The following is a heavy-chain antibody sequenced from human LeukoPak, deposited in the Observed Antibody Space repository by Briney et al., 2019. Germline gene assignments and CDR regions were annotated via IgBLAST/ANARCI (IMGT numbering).Heavy chain of an antibody. CDR2: INAGNGDT. J-gene: IGHJ4*02. V-gene: IGHV1-3*01. CDR1: GYTFTSYA. D-gene: IGHD2-21*01. Sequence: ASVKVSCKASGYTFTSYAMLWVRQAPGQRLEWMGWINAGNGDTKYSQQFQGRVTFIRETSASTVYMDLSSLRSEDTAVYYCARGAVIAHFDYWGQGTLVTVTS. CDR3: ARGAVIAHFDY.